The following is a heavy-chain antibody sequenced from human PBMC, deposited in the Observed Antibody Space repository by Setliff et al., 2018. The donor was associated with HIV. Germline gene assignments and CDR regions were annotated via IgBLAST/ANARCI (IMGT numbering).Heavy chain of an antibody. CDR2: LSPSGTT. J-gene: IGHJ3*02. CDR3: AREDTTGYYSLSAFDI. CDR1: GGSFSNYY. V-gene: IGHV4-34*01. D-gene: IGHD3-22*01. Sequence: SETLSLTCTVYGGSFSNYYTNWIRQPPGKGLEWIGELSPSGTTRSNPSLQSRVTISLDTSNNQFSLKLTSVTAADTAVYYCAREDTTGYYSLSAFDIWGQGTLVTVSS.